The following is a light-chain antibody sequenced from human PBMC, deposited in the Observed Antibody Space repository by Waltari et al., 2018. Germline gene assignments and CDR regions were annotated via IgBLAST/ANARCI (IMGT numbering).Light chain of an antibody. CDR3: QQRSNWPLT. V-gene: IGKV3-11*01. Sequence: SHKPSQNLSSYFACDQQNPGQPPTLRISDASNRAAGIPARFSGTGSGTDFTLTISSLEPEDFVVYYCQQRSNWPLTFGGGTKVEI. CDR2: DAS. CDR1: QNLSSY. J-gene: IGKJ4*01.